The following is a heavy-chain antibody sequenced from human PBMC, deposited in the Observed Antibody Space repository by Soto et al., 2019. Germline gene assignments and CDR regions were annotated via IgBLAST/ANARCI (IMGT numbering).Heavy chain of an antibody. CDR2: IKPDESEK. V-gene: IGHV3-7*01. D-gene: IGHD3-16*01. CDR1: GFTFSDSW. CDR3: ATPYYFNH. J-gene: IGHJ1*01. Sequence: GGSLRLSCTASGFTFSDSWMTWVRQAPGKGLEWVARIKPDESEKKYADSVKGRFSISRDNARNSLYLQIDSLGVEDTAVYYCATPYYFNHWGPGTLVTVSS.